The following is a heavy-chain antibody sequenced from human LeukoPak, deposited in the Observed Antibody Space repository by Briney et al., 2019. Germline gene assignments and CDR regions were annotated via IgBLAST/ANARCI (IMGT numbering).Heavy chain of an antibody. CDR3: ARINSNHYYFDY. CDR1: GFTFSSYW. V-gene: IGHV3-7*01. J-gene: IGHJ4*02. D-gene: IGHD2/OR15-2a*01. CDR2: IKQDGSEK. Sequence: GGSLRLSCAASGFTFSSYWMIWVRQAPGKGLEWVANIKQDGSEKYYVDSVKGRFTISRDNAKNSLYLQTNSLRAEDTAVYYCARINSNHYYFDYWGQGTLVTVSS.